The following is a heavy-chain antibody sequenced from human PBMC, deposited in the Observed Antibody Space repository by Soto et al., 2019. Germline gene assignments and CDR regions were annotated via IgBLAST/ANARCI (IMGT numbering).Heavy chain of an antibody. Sequence: GGSLRLSCAASGFTFSSYSMNWVRQAPGKGLEWVSYISISSSTIYYADSVKGRFTISRDNAKNSLYLQMNSLRAEDTAVYYCARDYYGSGTPPGYWGQGTLVTVSS. CDR1: GFTFSSYS. CDR2: ISISSSTI. V-gene: IGHV3-48*01. J-gene: IGHJ4*02. CDR3: ARDYYGSGTPPGY. D-gene: IGHD3-10*01.